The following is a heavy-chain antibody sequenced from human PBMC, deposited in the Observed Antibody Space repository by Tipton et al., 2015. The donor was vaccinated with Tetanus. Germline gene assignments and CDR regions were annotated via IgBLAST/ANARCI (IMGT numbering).Heavy chain of an antibody. Sequence: QLVQSGAEVKEPGASVKVSCKASGYNFVNFGISWVRQAPGQGLEWMGWISAYNGKTKYAQRLQGRVTMTTDRSASTAYMYLRRLRSDDTAVYYCARVQEQRIYYYGMDVWGQGTTVTVSS. V-gene: IGHV1-18*01. D-gene: IGHD6-25*01. CDR3: ARVQEQRIYYYGMDV. CDR1: GYNFVNFG. CDR2: ISAYNGKT. J-gene: IGHJ6*02.